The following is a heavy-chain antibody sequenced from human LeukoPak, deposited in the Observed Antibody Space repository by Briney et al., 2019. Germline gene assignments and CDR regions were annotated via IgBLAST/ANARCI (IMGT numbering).Heavy chain of an antibody. D-gene: IGHD3-10*01. V-gene: IGHV4-39*01. J-gene: IGHJ4*02. CDR3: ARGDYGSGTRDYYFDY. Sequence: SETLSLTCTVSGGSISSSSYYWGWIRQPPGKGLEWIGSIYYSGSTYYNPSLKSRATISVDTSKNQFSLKLSSVTAADTAVYYCARGDYGSGTRDYYFDYWGQGTLVTVSS. CDR2: IYYSGST. CDR1: GGSISSSSYY.